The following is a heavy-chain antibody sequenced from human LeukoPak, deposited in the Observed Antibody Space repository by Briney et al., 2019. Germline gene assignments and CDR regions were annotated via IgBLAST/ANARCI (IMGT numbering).Heavy chain of an antibody. J-gene: IGHJ4*02. V-gene: IGHV3-20*04. Sequence: GGSLRLSCAASGFTFSSYAMSWVRQAPGKGPEWVSGINWNGGSTGYADSVKGRFTISRANAKNSLYLQMNSLRAEDTALYYCARVRQSSGWYPFDYWGQGTLVTVSS. CDR2: INWNGGST. CDR3: ARVRQSSGWYPFDY. CDR1: GFTFSSYA. D-gene: IGHD6-19*01.